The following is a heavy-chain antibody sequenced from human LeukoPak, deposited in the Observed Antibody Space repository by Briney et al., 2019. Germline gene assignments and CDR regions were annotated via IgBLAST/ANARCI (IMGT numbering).Heavy chain of an antibody. D-gene: IGHD3-22*01. J-gene: IGHJ4*02. CDR1: GFTFKTYW. CDR2: INQDGSEK. CDR3: AKGLYYYDSSGLLPAGYFDY. Sequence: PGGSLRLSCAASGFTFKTYWMGWVRQAPGKGLEWVANINQDGSEKNYVDSVKGRFTISRDNVKNSLYLQMNSLRADDTAVYYCAKGLYYYDSSGLLPAGYFDYWGQGTLVTVSS. V-gene: IGHV3-7*01.